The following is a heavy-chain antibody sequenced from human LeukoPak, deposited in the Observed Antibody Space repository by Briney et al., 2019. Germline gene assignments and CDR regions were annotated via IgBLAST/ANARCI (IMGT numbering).Heavy chain of an antibody. J-gene: IGHJ6*03. Sequence: GGSLRLSCAASGFTFSSYSMNWVRRAPGKGLEWVSSISSSSSYIYYADSVKGRFTISRDNAKNSLYLQMNSLRAEDTAVYYCARVGDGGFYYYYYMDVWGKGTTVTVSS. CDR1: GFTFSSYS. CDR3: ARVGDGGFYYYYYMDV. CDR2: ISSSSSYI. D-gene: IGHD4-23*01. V-gene: IGHV3-21*01.